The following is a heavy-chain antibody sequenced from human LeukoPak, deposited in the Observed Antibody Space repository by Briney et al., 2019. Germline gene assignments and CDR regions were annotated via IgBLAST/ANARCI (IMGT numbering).Heavy chain of an antibody. CDR2: IKYDGSTK. J-gene: IGHJ4*02. V-gene: IGHV3-7*01. CDR3: ASQQDLKFITSSGGYYFDN. CDR1: GLNNKYW. Sequence: SGGSLRLSCAASGLNNKYWMSWVRQAPGRGLEWVANIKYDGSTKNYVDSLKGRFTISRDNATNSFHLQMNSLRAEDTAMYHRASQQDLKFITSSGGYYFDNWGQGTLVIVSS. D-gene: IGHD2-15*01.